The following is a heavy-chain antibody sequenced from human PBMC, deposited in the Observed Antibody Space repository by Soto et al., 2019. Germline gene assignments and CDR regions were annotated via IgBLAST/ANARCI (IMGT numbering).Heavy chain of an antibody. Sequence: QITLKESGPTVVKPTETLTLTCTFSGFSLTTSGVGVGWVRQSPGKAPEWLALIYWDDDKRSTTSLKSRLTITKDTSNNQVVLTMANVDPADTATYYCADRVLRTVFGLVTTTAIYFDFWGQGTPVVVSS. CDR2: IYWDDDK. CDR3: ADRVLRTVFGLVTTTAIYFDF. CDR1: GFSLTTSGVG. D-gene: IGHD3-3*01. V-gene: IGHV2-5*02. J-gene: IGHJ4*02.